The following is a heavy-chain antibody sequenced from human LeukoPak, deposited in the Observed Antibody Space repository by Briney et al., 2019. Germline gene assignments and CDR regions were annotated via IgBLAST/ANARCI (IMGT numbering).Heavy chain of an antibody. V-gene: IGHV4-59*01. Sequence: SETLSLTCTVSGGSISSYYWSWIRQPPGEGLEWIGYIYYSGSTNYNPSLKSRVTISVDTSKNQFSLKLSSVTAADTAVYYCASGGPYQLLWHRWGQGTLVTVSS. J-gene: IGHJ4*02. CDR3: ASGGPYQLLWHR. CDR2: IYYSGST. CDR1: GGSISSYY. D-gene: IGHD2-2*01.